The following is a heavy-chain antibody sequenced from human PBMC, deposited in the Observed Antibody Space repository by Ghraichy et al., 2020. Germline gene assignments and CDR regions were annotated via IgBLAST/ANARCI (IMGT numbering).Heavy chain of an antibody. Sequence: SETLSLTCTVSDDSISSSSYYWGWIRQPPGKGLEWIGSFYYSGSTYSSPSLKSRVTISVDTSKNQFSLKLSSVTAADTAVYYCARMTTVTTFDRGYFDLWGRGTLVTVSS. D-gene: IGHD4-17*01. CDR2: FYYSGST. CDR3: ARMTTVTTFDRGYFDL. J-gene: IGHJ2*01. CDR1: DDSISSSSYY. V-gene: IGHV4-39*01.